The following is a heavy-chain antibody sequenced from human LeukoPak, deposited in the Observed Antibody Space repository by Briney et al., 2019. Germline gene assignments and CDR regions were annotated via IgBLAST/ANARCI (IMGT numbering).Heavy chain of an antibody. Sequence: ASVKVSCKASGYTFTGYYMHWVRQAPGQGLEWMGWINPNSGGTNYAQKFQGRVTMTRDTSISTAYMELSRQRSDDTAVYYCARDSGFWSGYSRYNWFDPWGQGTLVTVSS. CDR3: ARDSGFWSGYSRYNWFDP. CDR2: INPNSGGT. CDR1: GYTFTGYY. D-gene: IGHD3-3*01. V-gene: IGHV1-2*02. J-gene: IGHJ5*02.